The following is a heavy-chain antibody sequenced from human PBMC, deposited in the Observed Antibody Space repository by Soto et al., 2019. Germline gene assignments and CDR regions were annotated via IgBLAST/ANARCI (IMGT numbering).Heavy chain of an antibody. J-gene: IGHJ4*02. CDR2: IYYSGNT. Sequence: TLSLTCTVSGGSTSSDNYWSWIRQPPGKGLEWIGHIYYSGNTDYNPSLKSRLAISIDTSKNQFSLKLSSVTAADTAVYFCAREGGESSHGLYYFDSWGQGSLVTVSS. D-gene: IGHD3-16*01. CDR3: AREGGESSHGLYYFDS. CDR1: GGSTSSDNY. V-gene: IGHV4-30-4*01.